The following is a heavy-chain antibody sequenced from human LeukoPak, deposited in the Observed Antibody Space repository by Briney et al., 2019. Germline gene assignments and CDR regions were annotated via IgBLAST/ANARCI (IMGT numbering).Heavy chain of an antibody. CDR2: IYHSGST. CDR3: ARDYSQIAPGDYYYYYGMDV. D-gene: IGHD2-21*01. CDR1: GGSISSSNW. J-gene: IGHJ6*02. Sequence: PSGTLSLTCAVSGGSISSSNWWSWVRQPPGKGLEWIGEIYHSGSTNYNPSLKSRVTISVDTSKNQFSLKLSSVTAADTAVYYCARDYSQIAPGDYYYYYGMDVWGQGTTVTVSS. V-gene: IGHV4-4*02.